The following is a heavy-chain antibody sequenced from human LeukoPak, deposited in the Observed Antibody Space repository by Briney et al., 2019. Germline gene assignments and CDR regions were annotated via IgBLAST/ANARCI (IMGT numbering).Heavy chain of an antibody. Sequence: SETLSLTCTVSGDSISTYYWSWIRQPPGKGLEWIGYIFYSGSTNYNPSLKSRVTISVDTSKNQFSLKLTSVTAADAAVYYCARGPTTVTTGTWFDPWGQGTLVTVSS. CDR1: GDSISTYY. V-gene: IGHV4-59*01. CDR2: IFYSGST. CDR3: ARGPTTVTTGTWFDP. D-gene: IGHD4-11*01. J-gene: IGHJ5*02.